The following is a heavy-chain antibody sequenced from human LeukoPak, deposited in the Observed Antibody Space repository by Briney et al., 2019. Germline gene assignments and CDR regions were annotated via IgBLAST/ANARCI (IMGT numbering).Heavy chain of an antibody. V-gene: IGHV5-10-1*01. Sequence: GESLKISCKGSGYSFTSYWISWVRQMPGKGLEWMGRIDPSDSYTNYSPSFQGHVTISADKSISTAYLQWSSLKASDTAMYYCARQGVSYSSPDVSDYWGQGTLVTVSS. D-gene: IGHD6-13*01. CDR2: IDPSDSYT. J-gene: IGHJ4*02. CDR3: ARQGVSYSSPDVSDY. CDR1: GYSFTSYW.